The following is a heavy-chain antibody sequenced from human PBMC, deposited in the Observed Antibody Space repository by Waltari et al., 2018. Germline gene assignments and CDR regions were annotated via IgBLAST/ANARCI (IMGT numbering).Heavy chain of an antibody. V-gene: IGHV4-4*07. D-gene: IGHD4-17*01. CDR3: ARELKDYGDYVSYYYMDV. Sequence: QVQLQESRPGLGKPSETLSLTCTVSGGSISSYYWSWIRPPAGTGLAWIRRIYTSGSSNYNPALKSRVTMAVDTSKNQFSLKLSSVTAADTAVYYCARELKDYGDYVSYYYMDVWGKGTTVTVSS. CDR1: GGSISSYY. CDR2: IYTSGSS. J-gene: IGHJ6*03.